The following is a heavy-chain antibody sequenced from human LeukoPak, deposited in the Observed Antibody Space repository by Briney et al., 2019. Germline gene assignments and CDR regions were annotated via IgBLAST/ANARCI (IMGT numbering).Heavy chain of an antibody. Sequence: GGSLRLSCAASGFTFSSYAMHRVRQAPGKGLEWVAVISYDGSNKYYADSVKGRFTISRDNSKNTLYLQMNSLRAEDTAVYYCASINDYGDYQRFDHWGQGTLVTVSS. J-gene: IGHJ4*02. D-gene: IGHD4-17*01. CDR2: ISYDGSNK. CDR3: ASINDYGDYQRFDH. CDR1: GFTFSSYA. V-gene: IGHV3-30*04.